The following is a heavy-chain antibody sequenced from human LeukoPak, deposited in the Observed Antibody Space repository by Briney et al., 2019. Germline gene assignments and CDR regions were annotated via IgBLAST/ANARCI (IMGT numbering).Heavy chain of an antibody. CDR3: ARDLFWIAAANTNNNAFDI. CDR1: GGSISSGSYY. J-gene: IGHJ3*02. CDR2: IYTSGST. Sequence: SETLSLTCTVAGGSISSGSYYWSWIRQPAGKGLEWIGRIYTSGSTNYNPSLKSRVTISVDTSKNQFSLKLSSVTAADTAVYYCARDLFWIAAANTNNNAFDIWGQGTMVTVSS. V-gene: IGHV4-61*02. D-gene: IGHD6-13*01.